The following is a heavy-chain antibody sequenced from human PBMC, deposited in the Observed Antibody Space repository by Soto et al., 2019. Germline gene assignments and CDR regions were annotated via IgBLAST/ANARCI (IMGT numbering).Heavy chain of an antibody. CDR1: GGSISSGDYY. CDR3: ARVEDIMITFGGVIVNGAFDI. V-gene: IGHV4-30-4*01. Sequence: QVQLQESGPGLVKPSQTLSLTCTVSGGSISSGDYYWSWIRQPPGKGLEWIGYIYYSGSTYYNPSLKSRVTISVDTSKNQFSLKLSSVTAADTAVYYCARVEDIMITFGGVIVNGAFDIWGQGTMVTVSS. D-gene: IGHD3-16*02. CDR2: IYYSGST. J-gene: IGHJ3*02.